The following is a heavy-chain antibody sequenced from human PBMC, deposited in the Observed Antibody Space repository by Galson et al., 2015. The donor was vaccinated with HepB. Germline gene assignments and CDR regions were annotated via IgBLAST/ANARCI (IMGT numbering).Heavy chain of an antibody. V-gene: IGHV7-4-1*02. CDR3: ARDRYYDSRSYAY. CDR2: INTNTGNP. CDR1: GYRFSDYS. D-gene: IGHD3-22*01. J-gene: IGHJ4*02. Sequence: SVKVSCKASGYRFSDYSMNWVRQAPGQGLEWMGWINTNTGNPTYAQGFTGRFVFSLDTSVSTAYLQTNSLKPEDTAVYYCARDRYYDSRSYAYWGQGTLVTVSS.